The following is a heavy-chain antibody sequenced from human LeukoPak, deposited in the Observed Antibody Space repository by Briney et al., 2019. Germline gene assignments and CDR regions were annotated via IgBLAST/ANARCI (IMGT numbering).Heavy chain of an antibody. Sequence: AGTLSLTCTVSGGSISSYYWSWIRQPPGKGLEWIGDIYDSGSTNYNPSLKSRVTISVDTSKNQFSLRLSSVTAADTAVYYSARLASGSYGPLTPFDYWGQGTLVTVSS. CDR2: IYDSGST. J-gene: IGHJ4*02. V-gene: IGHV4-59*08. D-gene: IGHD1-26*01. CDR3: ARLASGSYGPLTPFDY. CDR1: GGSISSYY.